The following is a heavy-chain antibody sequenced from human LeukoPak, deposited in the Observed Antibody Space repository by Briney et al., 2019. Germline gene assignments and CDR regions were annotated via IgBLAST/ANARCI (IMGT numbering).Heavy chain of an antibody. CDR2: INHSGST. Sequence: PSETLSLTCAVYGGSFSGYYWSWIRQPPGKGLEWIGEINHSGSTNYNPSLKSRVTISVDTSKNQFSLKLSSVTAADTAVYYCARARRVNPYYYDSSGYYCLFDYWGQGTLVTVSS. CDR3: ARARRVNPYYYDSSGYYCLFDY. J-gene: IGHJ4*02. CDR1: GGSFSGYY. V-gene: IGHV4-34*01. D-gene: IGHD3-22*01.